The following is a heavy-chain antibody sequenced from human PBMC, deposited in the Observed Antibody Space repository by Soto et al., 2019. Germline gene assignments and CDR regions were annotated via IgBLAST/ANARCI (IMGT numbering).Heavy chain of an antibody. CDR3: ARLNIAAAGTFDAFDI. J-gene: IGHJ3*02. CDR1: GGSISSYY. D-gene: IGHD6-13*01. V-gene: IGHV4-59*08. CDR2: IYYSGST. Sequence: QVQLQESGPGLVKPSETLSLTCTVSGGSISSYYWSWIRQPPGKGLEWIGYIYYSGSTNYNPSLKSRVTISVDTSKNQFSLKLSSVTAADTAVYYCARLNIAAAGTFDAFDIWGQGTMVTVSS.